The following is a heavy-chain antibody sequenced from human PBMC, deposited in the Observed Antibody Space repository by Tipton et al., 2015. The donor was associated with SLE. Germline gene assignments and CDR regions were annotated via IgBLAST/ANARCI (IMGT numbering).Heavy chain of an antibody. J-gene: IGHJ4*02. Sequence: TLSLTCTVSGDSMSDFYWSWIRQRPGEGLEWLGYIYYSGGTNYNPSLKSRITISEDRPKNQFSLKLTSVTAADTAVFYCARHRGYFTVSDYIDYWGQGTLVTVSS. CDR1: GDSMSDFY. CDR2: IYYSGGT. D-gene: IGHD2-8*01. V-gene: IGHV4-59*08. CDR3: ARHRGYFTVSDYIDY.